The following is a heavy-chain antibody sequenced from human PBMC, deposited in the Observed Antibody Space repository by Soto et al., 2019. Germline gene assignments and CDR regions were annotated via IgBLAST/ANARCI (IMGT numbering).Heavy chain of an antibody. D-gene: IGHD6-19*01. CDR1: GYTFTSYG. Sequence: ASVKVSCKASGYTFTSYGISWVRQAPGQGLEWMGWISAYNGNTNYAQKLQGRVTMTTDTSTSTAYMELSSLRSEDTAVYYCAAEYSSGWYRKNWFDPWGQGTLVTVSS. CDR3: AAEYSSGWYRKNWFDP. CDR2: ISAYNGNT. V-gene: IGHV1-18*01. J-gene: IGHJ5*02.